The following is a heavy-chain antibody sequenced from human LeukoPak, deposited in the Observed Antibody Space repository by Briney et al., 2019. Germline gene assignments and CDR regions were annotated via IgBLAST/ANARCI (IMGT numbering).Heavy chain of an antibody. J-gene: IGHJ3*01. CDR2: IRGSGASS. Sequence: GGSVRLSCEASGFTFSNYAMTWVRQAPGKGLEWVSSIRGSGASSFYADCVKGRFAMSRDNSKSTLYLQMNSLRVGDTAVYYCGRDPNGDYVGAFDFGGQGTLVTVSS. D-gene: IGHD4-17*01. V-gene: IGHV3-23*01. CDR3: GRDPNGDYVGAFDF. CDR1: GFTFSNYA.